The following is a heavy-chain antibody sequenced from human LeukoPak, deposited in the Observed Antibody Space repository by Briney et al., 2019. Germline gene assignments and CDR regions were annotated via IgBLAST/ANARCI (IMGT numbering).Heavy chain of an antibody. CDR2: MNPNSGNT. V-gene: IGHV1-8*03. CDR1: GYTFTSYD. D-gene: IGHD3-3*01. Sequence: GASVKVSCNASGYTFTSYDINWVRQATGQGLEWMGWMNPNSGNTGYAQKFQGRVTITRNTSISTAYMELSSLRSEDTAVYYCARSKASYDFWSGYLAYYYMDVWGKGTTVTVSS. CDR3: ARSKASYDFWSGYLAYYYMDV. J-gene: IGHJ6*03.